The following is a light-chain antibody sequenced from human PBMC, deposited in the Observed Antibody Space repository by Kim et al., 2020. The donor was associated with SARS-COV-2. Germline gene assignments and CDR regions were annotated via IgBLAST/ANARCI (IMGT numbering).Light chain of an antibody. V-gene: IGKV3-20*01. CDR1: QTVRSNY. CDR3: QQYVSSPRT. Sequence: PGERATLSCRASQTVRSNYIAWYRQKPGQAPRLLIHGASARATGIADRFSGSGSGTDFTLTISRLEPEDFAMYYCQQYVSSPRTFGQGTKVDIK. J-gene: IGKJ1*01. CDR2: GAS.